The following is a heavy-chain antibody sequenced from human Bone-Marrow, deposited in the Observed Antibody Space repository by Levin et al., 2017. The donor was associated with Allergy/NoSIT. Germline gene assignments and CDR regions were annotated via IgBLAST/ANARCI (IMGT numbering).Heavy chain of an antibody. CDR2: TYYNGST. V-gene: IGHV4-30-4*08. CDR3: ARVLSGFDGSAMAYGY. Sequence: PSETLSLTCTVSGASIRSGAYYWSWVRQPPGQGLEWIGYTYYNGSTYFNPSLKSRVSISVDTSKNQFSLKLSSVTAADTADYYCARVLSGFDGSAMAYGYWGRGSLVTVSS. CDR1: GASIRSGAYY. J-gene: IGHJ4*02. D-gene: IGHD3-10*01.